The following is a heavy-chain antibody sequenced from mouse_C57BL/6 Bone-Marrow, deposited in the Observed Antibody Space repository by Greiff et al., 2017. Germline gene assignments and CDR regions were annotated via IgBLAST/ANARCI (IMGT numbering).Heavy chain of an antibody. J-gene: IGHJ3*01. CDR1: GYTFTDYE. V-gene: IGHV1-15*01. CDR3: TRRPYYGSSYPFAY. CDR2: IDPETGGT. Sequence: VKLQESGAELVRPGASVTLSCKASGYTFTDYEMHWVKQTPVHGLEWIGAIDPETGGTAYNQKFKGKAILTADKSSSTAYMELRSLTSEGSAVYYCTRRPYYGSSYPFAYWGQGTLVTVSA. D-gene: IGHD1-1*01.